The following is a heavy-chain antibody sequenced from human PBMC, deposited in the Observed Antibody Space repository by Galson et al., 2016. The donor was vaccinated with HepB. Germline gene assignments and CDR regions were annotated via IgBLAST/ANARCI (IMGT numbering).Heavy chain of an antibody. V-gene: IGHV3-74*01. CDR2: INSNGITT. CDR3: ATGGGRGCKYYGMNV. Sequence: SLRLSCAASGFTFSSYWMYWVRQAPGKRLGWVSRINSNGITTAYADSVKGRFTISRDNAKNTLYLQMNSLSAEDTAVYHCATGGGRGCKYYGMNVWGNATMVT. CDR1: GFTFSSYW. D-gene: IGHD1-26*01. J-gene: IGHJ6*04.